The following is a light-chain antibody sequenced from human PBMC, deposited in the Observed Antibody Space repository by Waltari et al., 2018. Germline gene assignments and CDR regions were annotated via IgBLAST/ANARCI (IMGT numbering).Light chain of an antibody. CDR2: DAS. J-gene: IGKJ2*01. CDR1: WAVGTS. Sequence: VLTQSPATLSLSPGETATVSCRASWAVGTSLNWYQQKPGQAPRLLIYDASTRATGIPARFSGSGSGTDFTLTISSLEPEDVAVYYCQHRRSWPLGQGTKLE. V-gene: IGKV3-11*01. CDR3: QHRRSWP.